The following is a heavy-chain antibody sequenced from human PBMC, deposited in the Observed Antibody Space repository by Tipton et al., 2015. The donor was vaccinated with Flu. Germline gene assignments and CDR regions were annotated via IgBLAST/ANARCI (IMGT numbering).Heavy chain of an antibody. CDR1: GGSIGSPYC. CDR3: ARVPLVLDYYGSGTYFEF. Sequence: LRLSCSVSGGSIGSPYCWGWVRQPPGKGLEWIGNIFRTGSTYHNPSLKSRVTMSVDTSKNQFSLKVFSVTAADTAVYFCARVPLVLDYYGSGTYFEFWGQGTLVTVSS. CDR2: IFRTGST. J-gene: IGHJ4*02. D-gene: IGHD3-10*01. V-gene: IGHV4-38-2*02.